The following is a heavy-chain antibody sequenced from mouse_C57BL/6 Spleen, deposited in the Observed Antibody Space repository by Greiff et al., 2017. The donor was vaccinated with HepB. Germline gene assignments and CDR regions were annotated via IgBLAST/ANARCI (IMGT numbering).Heavy chain of an antibody. CDR3: ARGDPEFAY. CDR1: GYTFTSYW. CDR2: IDPSDSYT. V-gene: IGHV1-69*01. J-gene: IGHJ3*01. Sequence: QVQLQQPGAELVMPGASVKLSCKASGYTFTSYWMHWVKQRPGQGLEWIGEIDPSDSYTNYNQKFKGKSTLTVDKSSSTAYMQLSSLTSEDSAVYYCARGDPEFAYWGQGTLVTVSA.